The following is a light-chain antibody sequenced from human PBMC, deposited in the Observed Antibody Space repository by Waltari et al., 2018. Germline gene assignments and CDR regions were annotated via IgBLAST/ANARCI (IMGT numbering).Light chain of an antibody. V-gene: IGLV2-14*01. CDR3: SSYTRSSTWV. J-gene: IGLJ2*01. CDR1: IRDVGASKF. Sequence: QSALTQPASVSGSPGQSITIPCTGTIRDVGASKFVSWYQHHPGKAPKLMIYEATNRPSGISNRFSGSKSGNTASLTISGLQAEDEADYYCSSYTRSSTWVFGGGTKLTVL. CDR2: EAT.